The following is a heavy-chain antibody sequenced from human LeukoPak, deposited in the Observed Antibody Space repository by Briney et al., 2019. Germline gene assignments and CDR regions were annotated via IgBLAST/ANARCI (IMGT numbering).Heavy chain of an antibody. V-gene: IGHV4-59*08. CDR1: GVSISSYY. Sequence: SETLSLTCTVCGVSISSYYWSWIRQPPGKGLEWIGYIYYSGSTNYNPSLKSRVTISVDTSKNQFSQKLSSVTAADTAVYYCARLSPEGYYFDYWGQGTLVTVSS. CDR3: ARLSPEGYYFDY. CDR2: IYYSGST. J-gene: IGHJ4*02.